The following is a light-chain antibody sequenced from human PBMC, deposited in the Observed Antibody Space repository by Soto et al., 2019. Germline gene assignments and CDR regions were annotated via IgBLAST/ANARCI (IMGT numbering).Light chain of an antibody. CDR3: QQYGSSPRT. V-gene: IGKV3-20*01. CDR1: QSVGIN. CDR2: GAS. J-gene: IGKJ1*01. Sequence: EIVMTQSPATLSVSPGERATLSCRASQSVGINLAWYQQKPGQAPRLLIYGASSRATGIPDRFSGSGSGTDFTLTISRLEPEDFAVYYCQQYGSSPRTFGQGTKVDIK.